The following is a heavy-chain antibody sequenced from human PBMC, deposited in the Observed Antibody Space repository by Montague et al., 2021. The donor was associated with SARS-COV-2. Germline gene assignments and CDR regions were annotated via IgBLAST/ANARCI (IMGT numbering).Heavy chain of an antibody. Sequence: SETLSLTCTVSGGSISSYYWSWIRQPPGKGLEWIGYINNSGSTNYNPSPRSRVTISVDMSKNQFSLKLSPVTAADTAVYYCARGGDWMENAFDIWGQGTMVTVSP. J-gene: IGHJ3*02. D-gene: IGHD2-21*02. CDR2: INNSGST. V-gene: IGHV4-59*01. CDR1: GGSISSYY. CDR3: ARGGDWMENAFDI.